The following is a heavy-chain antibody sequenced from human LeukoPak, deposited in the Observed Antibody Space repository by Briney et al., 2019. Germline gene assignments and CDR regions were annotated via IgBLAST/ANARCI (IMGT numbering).Heavy chain of an antibody. V-gene: IGHV3-48*01. CDR1: GFTFSSYS. CDR2: ISSSSTI. Sequence: GGSLRLSCAASGFTFSSYSMNWVRQAPGKGLEWVSYISSSSTIYYADSVKGRFTISRDNAKNSLCLQMNSLRAEDTAVYYCARGARGRFLEWLLTDAFDIWGQGTMVTVSS. J-gene: IGHJ3*02. D-gene: IGHD3-3*01. CDR3: ARGARGRFLEWLLTDAFDI.